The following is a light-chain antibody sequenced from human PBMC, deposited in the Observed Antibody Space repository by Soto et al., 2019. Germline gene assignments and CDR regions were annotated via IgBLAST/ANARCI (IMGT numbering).Light chain of an antibody. CDR3: QQYNSYSPA. CDR1: QSISSW. V-gene: IGKV1-5*03. J-gene: IGKJ4*01. Sequence: QITQAPSTLSASVGDRVTITCRASQSISSWLAWYQQKPGKAPKLLIYRASSLESGVPSRFSGSGSGTEFTLTISSLQPDDFATYYCQQYNSYSPAFGGGTKV. CDR2: RAS.